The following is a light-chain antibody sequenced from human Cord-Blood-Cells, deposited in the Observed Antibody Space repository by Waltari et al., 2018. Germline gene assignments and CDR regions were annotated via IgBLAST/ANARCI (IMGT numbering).Light chain of an antibody. CDR3: QQCNSYPYT. CDR1: QSISSW. V-gene: IGKV1-5*01. CDR2: DAS. Sequence: DIQLTQSPSTLSASVGDRVTITCRASQSISSWLAWYQQKPGKAPKLLIYDASSLESGVPSRFSGSGSGSVFTLTISSLQPDDFATYYCQQCNSYPYTFGQGTKLEIK. J-gene: IGKJ2*01.